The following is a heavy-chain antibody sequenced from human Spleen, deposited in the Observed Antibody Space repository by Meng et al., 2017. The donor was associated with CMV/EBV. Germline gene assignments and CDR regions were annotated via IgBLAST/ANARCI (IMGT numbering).Heavy chain of an antibody. Sequence: GGSLRLSCAASGFTFSSYAVHWVRQAPGKGLDWVALISYDGSNKYYADSVKGRFTISRDNSKNTLYLQMNSVRAEDTAVYYCAKDRCTNGVCSTWGYYFDYWGQGTLVTVSS. V-gene: IGHV3-30*04. D-gene: IGHD2-8*01. J-gene: IGHJ4*02. CDR1: GFTFSSYA. CDR3: AKDRCTNGVCSTWGYYFDY. CDR2: ISYDGSNK.